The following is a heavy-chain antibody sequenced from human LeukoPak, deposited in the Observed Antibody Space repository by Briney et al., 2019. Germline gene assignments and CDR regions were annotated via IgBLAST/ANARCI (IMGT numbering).Heavy chain of an antibody. CDR2: ISAYNGNT. V-gene: IGHV1-18*01. D-gene: IGHD3-3*01. CDR3: ARERTNTIFGVVIPKGPMEV. CDR1: GYTFTSYG. Sequence: ASVKVSCKASGYTFTSYGISWVRQAPGQGLEWMGWISAYNGNTNYAQKLQGRVTMTTDTSTSTAYMELRSLRSDDTAVYYCARERTNTIFGVVIPKGPMEVWGKGTTVTVSS. J-gene: IGHJ6*04.